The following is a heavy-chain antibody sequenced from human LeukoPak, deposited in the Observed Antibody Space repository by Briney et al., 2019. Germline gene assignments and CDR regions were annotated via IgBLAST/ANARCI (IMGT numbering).Heavy chain of an antibody. CDR1: GGSISSYY. D-gene: IGHD3-10*01. V-gene: IGHV4-59*01. CDR2: IYYSEST. J-gene: IGHJ6*04. Sequence: SETLSLTCTVSGGSISSYYWSWLPQPPGKGLEWSGYIYYSESTNYNPSLKSRVTISVDTSKNQFSLKLGSVAAADTAVYYCARGGGYYGSGSLDVWGKGTTVTVSS. CDR3: ARGGGYYGSGSLDV.